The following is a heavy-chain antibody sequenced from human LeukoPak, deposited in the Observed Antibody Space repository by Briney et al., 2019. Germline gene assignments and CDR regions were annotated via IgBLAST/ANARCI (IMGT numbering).Heavy chain of an antibody. Sequence: PSETLSLTCAVSGDSISGYFWNWIRQPAGKGLEWIGRIYTTGSTKCNPSLQSRITMSVDTSKNQFSLNLNSVTAADTAVYYCARGRGGDSRTFDYWGQGTLVTVSS. V-gene: IGHV4-4*07. D-gene: IGHD2-21*01. CDR3: ARGRGGDSRTFDY. CDR1: GDSISGYF. CDR2: IYTTGST. J-gene: IGHJ4*02.